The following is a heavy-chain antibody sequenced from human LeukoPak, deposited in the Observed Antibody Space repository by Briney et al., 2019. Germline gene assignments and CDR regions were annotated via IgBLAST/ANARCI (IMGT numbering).Heavy chain of an antibody. CDR3: ARDPRRGRPHYFDY. CDR1: GFTFNSYP. CDR2: ISYSGYVT. D-gene: IGHD3-16*01. J-gene: IGHJ4*02. V-gene: IGHV3-30*04. Sequence: GGSLRLSCAASGFTFNSYPMHWVRQAPGKGLEWLAVISYSGYVTFHADSVKGRFTISRDHSRDTLYLKMNSLKSEDTAVYYCARDPRRGRPHYFDYWGQGTLVTVST.